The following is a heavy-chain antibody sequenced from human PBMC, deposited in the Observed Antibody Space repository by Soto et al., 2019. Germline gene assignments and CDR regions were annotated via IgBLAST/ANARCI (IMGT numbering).Heavy chain of an antibody. CDR1: GFTFSSYA. CDR3: AKGWLEYSSSYNWFDP. V-gene: IGHV3-23*01. D-gene: IGHD6-6*01. CDR2: ISGSGGST. J-gene: IGHJ5*02. Sequence: GGSLRLSCAASGFTFSSYAMSWVRQAPGKGLEWVSAISGSGGSTYYADSVKGRFTISRDNSKNTLYLQMNSLRAEDTAVYYCAKGWLEYSSSYNWFDPWGQGTLVTVSS.